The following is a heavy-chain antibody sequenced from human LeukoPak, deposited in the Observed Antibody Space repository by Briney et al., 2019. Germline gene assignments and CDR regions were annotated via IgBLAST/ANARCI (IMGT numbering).Heavy chain of an antibody. Sequence: ASVKVSCKASGYTFTGYHMHWVRQAPGQGLEWMGWINPNSGGTNYAQKFQGRVTMTRDTSISTAYMELSRLRSDDTAVYYCARATIVVVPAALGYWGQGTLVTVSS. V-gene: IGHV1-2*02. CDR1: GYTFTGYH. D-gene: IGHD2-2*01. CDR2: INPNSGGT. CDR3: ARATIVVVPAALGY. J-gene: IGHJ4*02.